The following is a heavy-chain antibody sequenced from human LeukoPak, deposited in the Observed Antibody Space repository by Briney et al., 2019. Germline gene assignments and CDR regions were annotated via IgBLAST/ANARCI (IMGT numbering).Heavy chain of an antibody. CDR3: ARFYTVTTYYFDY. D-gene: IGHD4-17*01. CDR2: IYPGDSDP. Sequence: GESLKISCKGSGYSFTSYWIGWVRQMPGKGLEGMGSIYPGDSDPRYSPSFQGQVTISADKSISTAYLQWSSLKASDTAMYYCARFYTVTTYYFDYWGQGTLVTVSS. CDR1: GYSFTSYW. V-gene: IGHV5-51*01. J-gene: IGHJ4*02.